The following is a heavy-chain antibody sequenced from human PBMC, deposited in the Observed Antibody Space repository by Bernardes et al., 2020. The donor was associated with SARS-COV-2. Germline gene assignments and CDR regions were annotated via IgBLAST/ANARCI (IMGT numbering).Heavy chain of an antibody. D-gene: IGHD6-13*01. Sequence: GGSLRLSCSAFGFTFSSFTVNWVRPAPGKGLEYVSGISSSGDRKFYAVSVKGRFTISRDNSKDTLYLQMSSLRAEDTALYYCAKVPQQLGTARGYYYGMDVWGQGTTVTVSS. CDR3: AKVPQQLGTARGYYYGMDV. V-gene: IGHV3-23*01. CDR2: ISSSGDRK. J-gene: IGHJ6*02. CDR1: GFTFSSFT.